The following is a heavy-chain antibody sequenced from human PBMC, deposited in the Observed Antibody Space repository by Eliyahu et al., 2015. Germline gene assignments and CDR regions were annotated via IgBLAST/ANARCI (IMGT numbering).Heavy chain of an antibody. CDR1: GFXFNSYA. CDR2: IDGGGGGT. D-gene: IGHD4-17*01. V-gene: IGHV3-23*04. J-gene: IGHJ4*01. Sequence: EVQLVVSGGGLVQPGGSLXLSCAASGFXFNSYAMXWVRQAPGKGXEWVSGIDGGGGGTFFGASVKGRFTISRDNSKKTLYLQMNSLGVDDTAVYYCARGIYGAWALDYWGQGTLVTVSS. CDR3: ARGIYGAWALDY.